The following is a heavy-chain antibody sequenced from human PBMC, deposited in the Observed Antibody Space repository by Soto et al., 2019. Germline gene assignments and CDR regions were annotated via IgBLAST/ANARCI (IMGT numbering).Heavy chain of an antibody. D-gene: IGHD3-10*01. V-gene: IGHV4-31*03. CDR1: GGSIISGVYY. J-gene: IGHJ4*02. Sequence: QVQLQESGPRLVKPSQTLSLTCSVSGGSIISGVYYWGWIRQHPGKGLEWIGYIYYSGSAFYNPSLKSRLTISVDTSKSHFSLTLSSVTAADTAVYYCARSLRGVMFDYWGQGTLVTVSS. CDR2: IYYSGSA. CDR3: ARSLRGVMFDY.